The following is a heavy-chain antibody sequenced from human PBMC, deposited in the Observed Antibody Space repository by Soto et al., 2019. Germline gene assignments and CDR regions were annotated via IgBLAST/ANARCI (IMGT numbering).Heavy chain of an antibody. CDR2: IYYSGST. V-gene: IGHV4-59*01. J-gene: IGHJ3*02. D-gene: IGHD3-9*01. CDR3: ARESPYYDILAPNAFDI. Sequence: SLTCTVSGGSISSYYWSWIRQPPGKGLEWIGYIYYSGSTNYNPSLKSRVTISVDTSKNQFSLKLSSVTAADTAVYYCARESPYYDILAPNAFDIWGQGTMVTVSS. CDR1: GGSISSYY.